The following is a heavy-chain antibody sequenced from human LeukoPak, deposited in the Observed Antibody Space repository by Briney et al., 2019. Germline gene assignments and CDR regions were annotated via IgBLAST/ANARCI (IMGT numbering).Heavy chain of an antibody. CDR3: ARVVTMIVGEFDY. D-gene: IGHD3-22*01. V-gene: IGHV3-48*03. Sequence: GGSLRLSCAASGFTFSSYEMNWVRQAPGKGLEWVSYISSSGSTIYYADSVKGRFTISRDNAKNSLYLQMNSLRAEDTAVYYCARVVTMIVGEFDYWGQGTLVTVSS. CDR1: GFTFSSYE. CDR2: ISSSGSTI. J-gene: IGHJ4*02.